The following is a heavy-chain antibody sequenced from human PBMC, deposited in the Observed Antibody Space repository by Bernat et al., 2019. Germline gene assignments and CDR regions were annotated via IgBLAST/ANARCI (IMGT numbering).Heavy chain of an antibody. V-gene: IGHV3-23*01. CDR1: GFTFSSYA. CDR2: ISGSGGST. CDR3: AKCPIRPTEFDY. J-gene: IGHJ4*02. Sequence: EVQLLASGGGLVQPGGYLRLSCAASGFTFSSYAMSWVRQAPGKGLEWVAAISGSGGSTYYAASVKGRFTSSRDNSKNTLYLQMNSLRAEDTAVYYCAKCPIRPTEFDYWGQGTLVTVSS.